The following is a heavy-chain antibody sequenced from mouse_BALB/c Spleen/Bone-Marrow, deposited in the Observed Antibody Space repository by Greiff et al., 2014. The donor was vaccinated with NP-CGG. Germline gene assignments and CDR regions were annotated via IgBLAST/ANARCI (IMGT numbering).Heavy chain of an antibody. CDR2: IDPYDSEA. Sequence: QVQLQQPGAELVRPGASVNLSCKASGYTFTSYWMNWVMQRPEQGLEWIGRIDPYDSEAHYNQKFKDKAILTVDKSSGTAYMQLISLTSEDSAVYYCARSGSNFGRFFDVWGAGTTVTVSS. D-gene: IGHD2-5*01. J-gene: IGHJ1*01. CDR1: GYTFTSYW. V-gene: IGHV1-74*01. CDR3: ARSGSNFGRFFDV.